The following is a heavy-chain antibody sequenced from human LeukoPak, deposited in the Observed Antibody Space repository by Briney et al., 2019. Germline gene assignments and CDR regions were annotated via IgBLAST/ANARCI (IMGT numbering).Heavy chain of an antibody. D-gene: IGHD2-8*02. V-gene: IGHV3-23*01. CDR2: ISGSGGST. CDR3: AKSSLVNRYFDY. CDR1: GFTFSSYA. Sequence: GGSLRLSCAASGFTFSSYAMSWVRQAPGKGLKWVSAISGSGGSTYYADSVKGRFTISRDNSKNTLYLQMNSLRAEDTAVYYCAKSSLVNRYFDYWGQGTLVTVSS. J-gene: IGHJ4*02.